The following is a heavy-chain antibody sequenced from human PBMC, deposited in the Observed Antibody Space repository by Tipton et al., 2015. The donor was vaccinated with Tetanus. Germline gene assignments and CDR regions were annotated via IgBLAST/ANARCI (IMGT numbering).Heavy chain of an antibody. Sequence: TLSLTCTVSGASIGGSPYFWNWIRHQPGKGLEWIGYIYYSGSTYYNPSLKSRIIISVDTSKNQFSLQLTSVTAADTAVYYCARIHDYWSGYFDFWGQGTLVTVSS. V-gene: IGHV4-31*03. CDR1: GASIGGSPYF. CDR3: ARIHDYWSGYFDF. CDR2: IYYSGST. D-gene: IGHD3-3*01. J-gene: IGHJ4*02.